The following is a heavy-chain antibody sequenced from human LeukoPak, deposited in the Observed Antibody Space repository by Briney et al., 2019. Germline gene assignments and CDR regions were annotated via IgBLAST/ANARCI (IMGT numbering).Heavy chain of an antibody. D-gene: IGHD2-15*01. J-gene: IGHJ4*02. Sequence: GGSLRLSCAASGFTFSSYEMNWVRQAPGKGLEWVSYISSSGSTIYYADSVKGRFTISRDNAKNSLYLQMNSLRAEDTAVYYCARDQNCSGGSCYSGWIGYWGQGTLVTVSS. V-gene: IGHV3-48*03. CDR1: GFTFSSYE. CDR2: ISSSGSTI. CDR3: ARDQNCSGGSCYSGWIGY.